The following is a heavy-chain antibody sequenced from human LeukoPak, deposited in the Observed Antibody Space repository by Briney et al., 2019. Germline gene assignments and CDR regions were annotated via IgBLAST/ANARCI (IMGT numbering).Heavy chain of an antibody. V-gene: IGHV4-59*01. Sequence: PSETLSLTCTVSGGSISSYHWSWIGQPPGKGLEWIGYIYYSGSTNYNPSLKSRVTISVDTSKNQFSLKLTSVTAADTAVYYCARSTVDTAMITPLLPDYWGQGTLVTVSS. D-gene: IGHD5-18*01. CDR3: ARSTVDTAMITPLLPDY. CDR1: GGSISSYH. CDR2: IYYSGST. J-gene: IGHJ4*02.